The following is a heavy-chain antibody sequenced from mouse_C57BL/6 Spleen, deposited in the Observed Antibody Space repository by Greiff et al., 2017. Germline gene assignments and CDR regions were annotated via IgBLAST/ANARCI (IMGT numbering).Heavy chain of an antibody. D-gene: IGHD1-1*01. CDR2: IYPRSGNT. CDR1: GYTFTSYG. CDR3: ARRRLDYGSIDY. J-gene: IGHJ2*01. Sequence: VQVVESGAELARPGASVKLSCKASGYTFTSYGISWVKQRTGQGLEWIGEIYPRSGNTYYNEKFKGKATLTADKSSSTAYMELRSLTSEDSAVYFCARRRLDYGSIDYWGQGTTLTVSS. V-gene: IGHV1-81*01.